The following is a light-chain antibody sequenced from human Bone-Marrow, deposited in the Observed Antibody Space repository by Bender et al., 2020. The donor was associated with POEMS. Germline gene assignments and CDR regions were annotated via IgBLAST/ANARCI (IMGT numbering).Light chain of an antibody. Sequence: QSALAQPASVSGSPGQSITISCTGTSSDIGGYNLVSWYQQHPGKAPKLMIYEVNKRPSGVSTRFSGSKSGNTASLTVSGLQADDEADYYCSSYAGTKILLFGGGTKLTVL. J-gene: IGLJ2*01. CDR2: EVN. CDR1: SSDIGGYNL. V-gene: IGLV2-14*02. CDR3: SSYAGTKILL.